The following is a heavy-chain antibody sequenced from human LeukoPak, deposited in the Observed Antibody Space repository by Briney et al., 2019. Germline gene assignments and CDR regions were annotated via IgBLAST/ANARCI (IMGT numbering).Heavy chain of an antibody. Sequence: GESLKISCQGSGSTFTSYWIGWVRQMPGKGLEWMGIIYPGDSDTRYSPSFQGQVTISADKSISTAYLQWSSLKASDTAMYYCARQVRTGYDILTGRGYYYMDVWGKGTTVTVSS. CDR2: IYPGDSDT. V-gene: IGHV5-51*01. J-gene: IGHJ6*03. D-gene: IGHD3-9*01. CDR3: ARQVRTGYDILTGRGYYYMDV. CDR1: GSTFTSYW.